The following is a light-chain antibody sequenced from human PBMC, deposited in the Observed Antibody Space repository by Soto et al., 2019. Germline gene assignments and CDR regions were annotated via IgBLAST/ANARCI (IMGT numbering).Light chain of an antibody. CDR1: QSVNSK. CDR3: QRYNNWPLT. J-gene: IGKJ4*01. V-gene: IGKV3-15*01. Sequence: EIVLTQSPGTLSVSPGERATLSCRASQSVNSKLAWYQHKPGQTPRLLIYDTSTRATGVPARFSGSRSGTEFTLTINSLQSEDFAVYYCQRYNNWPLTFGGGTKVDIK. CDR2: DTS.